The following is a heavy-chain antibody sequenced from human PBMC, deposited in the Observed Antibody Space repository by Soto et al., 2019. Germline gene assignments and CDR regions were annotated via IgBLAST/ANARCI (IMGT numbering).Heavy chain of an antibody. CDR1: GFTFSSYG. Sequence: GGSLRLSCAASGFTFSSYGMHWVRQAPGKGLGWGAVISYDGSNKYYADSVKGRFTISRDNSKNTLYLQMNSLRAEDTAVYYCAKQTTGYYYDSSGYYFDYWGQGTLVTVSS. CDR2: ISYDGSNK. J-gene: IGHJ4*02. CDR3: AKQTTGYYYDSSGYYFDY. V-gene: IGHV3-30*18. D-gene: IGHD3-22*01.